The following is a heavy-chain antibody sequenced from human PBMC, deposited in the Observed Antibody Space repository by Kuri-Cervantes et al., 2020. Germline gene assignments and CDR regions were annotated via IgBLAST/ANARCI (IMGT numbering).Heavy chain of an antibody. J-gene: IGHJ6*02. Sequence: SVQVSCKASGGTFSSYAISWVRQAPGQGLEWMGGIIPIFGTANYAPKFQGRVTITANESTCTAYMELSSLRSEDTAVYYCARGLYSSSWSTPYYYYGMDVWGQGTTVTVSS. CDR3: ARGLYSSSWSTPYYYYGMDV. V-gene: IGHV1-69*13. D-gene: IGHD6-13*01. CDR1: GGTFSSYA. CDR2: IIPIFGTA.